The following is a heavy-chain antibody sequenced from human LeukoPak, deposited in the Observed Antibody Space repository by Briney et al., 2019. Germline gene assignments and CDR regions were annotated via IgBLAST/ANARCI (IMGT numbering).Heavy chain of an antibody. J-gene: IGHJ4*02. D-gene: IGHD1-26*01. V-gene: IGHV1-2*02. Sequence: ASVKVSRKASGYTFTDYYMHWVRLAPGQGLEWMGWINPNTGGTKYAQKFQGRVTMTRDTSISTAYMDLSRLRSDDTAMYYCTRAYLSGPGDWGQGTLVTVSS. CDR3: TRAYLSGPGD. CDR2: INPNTGGT. CDR1: GYTFTDYY.